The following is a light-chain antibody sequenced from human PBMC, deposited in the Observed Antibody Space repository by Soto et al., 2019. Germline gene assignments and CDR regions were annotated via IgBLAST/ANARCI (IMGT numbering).Light chain of an antibody. J-gene: IGKJ2*01. CDR2: AAS. V-gene: IGKV1-39*01. Sequence: DIQMTQSPSSLSASVGDRVTITCRPSQSSDNFLNWYQQKPGKAPNLLIYAASSLQSGVSSRFSGSGSGTDFTLTISSLQPEDSATYYCQQSYSLPYTFGQGTKLEIK. CDR1: QSSDNF. CDR3: QQSYSLPYT.